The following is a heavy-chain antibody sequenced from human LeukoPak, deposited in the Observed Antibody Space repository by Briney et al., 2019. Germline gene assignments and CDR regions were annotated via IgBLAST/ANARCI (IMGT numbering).Heavy chain of an antibody. J-gene: IGHJ4*02. CDR2: IRSKTAGGTT. CDR3: ATEYYGSYNY. Sequence: PGGSLRLSCAASGFTFSDAWMSWVRQATGKGLEWVGHIRSKTAGGTTDYAAPVKGRFTILRDDSNNMLYLQMNSLKDEDTAVYYCATEYYGSYNYWGQGSLVTVSS. CDR1: GFTFSDAW. V-gene: IGHV3-15*01. D-gene: IGHD1-26*01.